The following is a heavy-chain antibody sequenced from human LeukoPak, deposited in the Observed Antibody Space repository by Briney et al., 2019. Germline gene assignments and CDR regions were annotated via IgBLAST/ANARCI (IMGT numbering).Heavy chain of an antibody. CDR2: ITWSGGST. V-gene: IGHV3-20*04. D-gene: IGHD3-10*01. CDR3: ARDLLRFGELWENWFDP. J-gene: IGHJ5*02. CDR1: GSTFDDYG. Sequence: PGGSLRLSCAASGSTFDDYGMNWVRQAPGKGLEWVSGITWSGGSTGYTDSVKGRFTISRDNAKNSLYLQMNSLRAEDTALYYCARDLLRFGELWENWFDPWGQGTLVTVSS.